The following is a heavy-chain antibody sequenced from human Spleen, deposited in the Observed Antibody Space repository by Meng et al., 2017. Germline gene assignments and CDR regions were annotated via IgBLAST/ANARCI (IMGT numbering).Heavy chain of an antibody. D-gene: IGHD2-15*01. CDR2: ITGSGDST. Sequence: VQLVESGGGLVQPGVSLRLSWAASGFTFHPYAMTWVRQAPGKGLEWVSAITGSGDSTYYEDSVKGRFIISRDNSKNTVYLQMNSLRADDTAVYYCARSSILDYWGQGTLVTVSS. CDR3: ARSSILDY. J-gene: IGHJ4*02. CDR1: GFTFHPYA. V-gene: IGHV3-23*04.